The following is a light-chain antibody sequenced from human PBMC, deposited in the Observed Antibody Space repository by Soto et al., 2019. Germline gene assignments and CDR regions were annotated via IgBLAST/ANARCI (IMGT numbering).Light chain of an antibody. CDR1: SSDVGGYNY. V-gene: IGLV2-11*01. CDR2: DVS. J-gene: IGLJ1*01. Sequence: QSALTQPRSVSGSPGQSVTISCTGTSSDVGGYNYVSWYQQHPGKAPKLMIYDVSKRPSGVPDRFSGSKSGNTASLTISGLQAEDEADYYCCSYAGSYTFGGYVFGTGIKVTVL. CDR3: CSYAGSYTFGGYV.